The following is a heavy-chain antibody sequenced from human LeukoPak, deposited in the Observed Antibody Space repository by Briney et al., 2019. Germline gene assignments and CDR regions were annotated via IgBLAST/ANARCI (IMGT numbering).Heavy chain of an antibody. Sequence: ASVKVSRKASGYTFTSYGISWVRQAPGQGLEWMGWISPYNGNTNYAQKLQGRVTMTADTSTSTAYMDLRSLSSDDTAVYYCARDGSSSWYAYWGQGTLVTVSS. V-gene: IGHV1-18*01. CDR1: GYTFTSYG. D-gene: IGHD6-13*01. CDR2: ISPYNGNT. CDR3: ARDGSSSWYAY. J-gene: IGHJ4*02.